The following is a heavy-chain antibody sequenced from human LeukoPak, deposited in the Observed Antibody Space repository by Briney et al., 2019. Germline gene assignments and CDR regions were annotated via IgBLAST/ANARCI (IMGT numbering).Heavy chain of an antibody. CDR2: ISSSSGTI. CDR1: GFTFSSYS. J-gene: IGHJ6*03. CDR3: ARDTRGAEIYYYCYMDV. Sequence: GGSLRLSCAASGFTFSSYSMNWVRQAPGKGLEWVSYISSSSGTIYYADSVKGRFTISRDNAKNSLYLQMNSLRAEDTAVYYCARDTRGAEIYYYCYMDVWGKGTTVTVSS. V-gene: IGHV3-48*01. D-gene: IGHD4/OR15-4a*01.